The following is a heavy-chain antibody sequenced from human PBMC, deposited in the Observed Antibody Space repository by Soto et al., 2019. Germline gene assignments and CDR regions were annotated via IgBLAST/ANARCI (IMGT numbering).Heavy chain of an antibody. V-gene: IGHV3-7*01. Sequence: GGALRLSCEASGFMFSTYLMSWVRQSPGKGLEWVANIKQGGNEKFYVDSVKGRFTISRDNAKKSLFLQMNSLRPEDTAVYYCVGALTYEVPYYYYGMDVWGQGTTVTVSS. CDR1: GFMFSTYL. CDR2: IKQGGNEK. D-gene: IGHD3-16*01. CDR3: VGALTYEVPYYYYGMDV. J-gene: IGHJ6*02.